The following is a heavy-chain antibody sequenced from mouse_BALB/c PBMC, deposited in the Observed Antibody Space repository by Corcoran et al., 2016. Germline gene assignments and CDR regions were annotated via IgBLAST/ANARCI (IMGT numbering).Heavy chain of an antibody. V-gene: IGHV9-1*02. Sequence: QIQLVQSGPELKKPGETVKISCKASGYTFTNYGMNWVKQAPGKGLKWMGWINTYTGEPTYADDFKGRFAFSLETSASTAYLQINNLKNEDMATYFCAREGYDDSPMDYWGQGTSVTVSS. D-gene: IGHD2-14*01. CDR2: INTYTGEP. CDR1: GYTFTNYG. CDR3: AREGYDDSPMDY. J-gene: IGHJ4*01.